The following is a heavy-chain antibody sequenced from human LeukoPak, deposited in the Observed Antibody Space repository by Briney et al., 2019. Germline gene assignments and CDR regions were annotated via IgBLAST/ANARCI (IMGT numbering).Heavy chain of an antibody. Sequence: GGSLRLSCAASGFTFRSYWMYWVRQAPGKGLVWVSHINKDGSSTTYADSVKGRFTISRDNAKNTLYLQINSLRAGDTAVYYCATTIDAGDEGLGHWGQGTLVTVSS. V-gene: IGHV3-74*01. J-gene: IGHJ4*02. CDR3: ATTIDAGDEGLGH. CDR2: INKDGSST. CDR1: GFTFRSYW. D-gene: IGHD3-9*01.